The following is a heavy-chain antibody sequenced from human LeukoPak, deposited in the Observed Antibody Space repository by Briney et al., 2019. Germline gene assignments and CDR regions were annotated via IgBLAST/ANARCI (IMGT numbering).Heavy chain of an antibody. Sequence: PSETLSLTCTVSGDSISSGDYYWRWIRQPPGKGLEWIGYIYYSGSTYYNPSLKSRFTISVDTSKNQFSLKLSSVTAADTAVYYSARDTLGSSGYYYFDYWGQGTLVTVSS. CDR1: GDSISSGDYY. CDR2: IYYSGST. D-gene: IGHD3-22*01. V-gene: IGHV4-30-4*01. J-gene: IGHJ4*02. CDR3: ARDTLGSSGYYYFDY.